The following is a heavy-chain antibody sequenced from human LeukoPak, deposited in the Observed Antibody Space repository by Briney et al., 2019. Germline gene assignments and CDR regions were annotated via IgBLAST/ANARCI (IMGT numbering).Heavy chain of an antibody. Sequence: ASVKVSCKASGGTFSSYAISWVRQAPGQGLEWMGIINPSGGSTSYAQKFQGRVTMTRDTSTSTVYMELSSLRFEDTAVYYCASGEGATTSFDYWGQGTLVTVSS. V-gene: IGHV1-46*01. CDR1: GGTFSSYA. CDR3: ASGEGATTSFDY. J-gene: IGHJ4*02. D-gene: IGHD1-26*01. CDR2: INPSGGST.